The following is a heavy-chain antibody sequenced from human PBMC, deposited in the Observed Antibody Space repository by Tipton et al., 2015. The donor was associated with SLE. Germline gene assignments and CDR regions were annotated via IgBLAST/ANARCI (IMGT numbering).Heavy chain of an antibody. D-gene: IGHD6-6*01. V-gene: IGHV3-74*01. CDR2: IRGDGGVV. CDR3: AEIEGDASYYFYYYLDV. J-gene: IGHJ6*03. CDR1: GLTFSNYW. Sequence: GSLRLSCAASGLTFSNYWMHWVRQVPGKGLVWVSRIRGDGGVVRYADSVKGRFTISRDNTRNTLYLQMNSLTDDDAAVYFCAEIEGDASYYFYYYLDVWGKGTTVTVSS.